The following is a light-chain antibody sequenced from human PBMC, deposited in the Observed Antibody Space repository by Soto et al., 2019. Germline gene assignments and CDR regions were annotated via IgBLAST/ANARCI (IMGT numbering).Light chain of an antibody. V-gene: IGKV3-15*01. CDR2: GAS. Sequence: EKVMTPCPATLSVSPGERATLSCRASQSISANFGWYQQKPGQAPRLLIYGASTRATSIPARFSGSGSGTEVTLTITSLQSEDFAVSYCQQGNNLPIAVGQGTRLESK. CDR3: QQGNNLPIA. CDR1: QSISAN. J-gene: IGKJ5*01.